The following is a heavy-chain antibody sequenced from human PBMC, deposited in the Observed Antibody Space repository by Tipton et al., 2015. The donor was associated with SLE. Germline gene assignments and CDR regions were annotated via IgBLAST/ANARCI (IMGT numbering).Heavy chain of an antibody. V-gene: IGHV4-59*07. CDR3: ARRLRRGGAFDI. Sequence: TLSLTCSVSGSSLTGSYWSWIRQPPGKGLEWIGYIYYTGSTKFEPSLKSRVTISVDTSKNQFPLKLSSVTAADTAVYYCARRLRRGGAFDIWGQGTMVTVSS. J-gene: IGHJ3*02. D-gene: IGHD4-17*01. CDR2: IYYTGST. CDR1: GSSLTGSY.